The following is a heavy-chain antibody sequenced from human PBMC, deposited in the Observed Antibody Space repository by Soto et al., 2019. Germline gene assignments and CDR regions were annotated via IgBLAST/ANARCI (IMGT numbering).Heavy chain of an antibody. CDR2: IKQDGSEK. CDR3: AKGSYYYGSGTPYYYYGMDV. CDR1: GFTFSSYW. V-gene: IGHV3-7*03. J-gene: IGHJ6*02. D-gene: IGHD3-10*01. Sequence: GGSLRLSCAASGFTFSSYWMSWVRQAPGKGLEWVANIKQDGSEKYYVDSVKGRFTISRDNAKNTLYLQMNSLRAEDTAVYYCAKGSYYYGSGTPYYYYGMDVWGQGSTVTVSS.